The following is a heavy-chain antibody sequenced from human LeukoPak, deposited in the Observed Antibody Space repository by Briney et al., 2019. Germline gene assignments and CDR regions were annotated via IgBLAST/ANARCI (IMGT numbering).Heavy chain of an antibody. CDR3: ARGHWGSSRHLLPGDY. V-gene: IGHV1-69*04. Sequence: SVKASCKASGGTFSSYAISWVRQAPGQGLEWMGRIIPILGIANYAQKFQGRVTITADKSTSTAYMELSSLRSEDTAVYYCARGHWGSSRHLLPGDYWGQGTLVTVSS. J-gene: IGHJ4*02. CDR2: IIPILGIA. CDR1: GGTFSSYA. D-gene: IGHD6-13*01.